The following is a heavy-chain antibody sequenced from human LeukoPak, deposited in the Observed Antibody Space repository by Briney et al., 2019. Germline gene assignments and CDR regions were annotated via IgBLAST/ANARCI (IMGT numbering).Heavy chain of an antibody. D-gene: IGHD3-10*01. Sequence: PSKTLSLTCTVSGGSISSGSYYWSWIRQPAGKGLEWIGRIYTSGSTNYNPSLKSRVTISVDTSKNQFSLKLSSVTAADTAVYYCASTKCLRPITMVRGVKCWFDPWGQGTLVTVSS. CDR2: IYTSGST. V-gene: IGHV4-61*02. J-gene: IGHJ5*02. CDR3: ASTKCLRPITMVRGVKCWFDP. CDR1: GGSISSGSYY.